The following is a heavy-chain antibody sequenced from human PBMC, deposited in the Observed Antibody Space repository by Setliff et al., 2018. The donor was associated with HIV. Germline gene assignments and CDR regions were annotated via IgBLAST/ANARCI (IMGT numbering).Heavy chain of an antibody. CDR3: VSSVYGGNSLDY. Sequence: GESLRLSCAASGFSFSNYWMFWVRQPPGKGLMWVSRINSDGTTTTYADSMKGRFTISRDNAKNTLYLQMSSLRAEDTAVYYCVSSVYGGNSLDYWGQGALVTVSS. D-gene: IGHD4-17*01. J-gene: IGHJ4*02. V-gene: IGHV3-74*01. CDR2: INSDGTTT. CDR1: GFSFSNYW.